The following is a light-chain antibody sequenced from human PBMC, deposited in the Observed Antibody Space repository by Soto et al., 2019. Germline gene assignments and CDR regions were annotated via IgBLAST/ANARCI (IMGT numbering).Light chain of an antibody. J-gene: IGKJ5*01. CDR1: QSVSSSY. Sequence: EIVLTQSPGTLSLSPGERATLSCRASQSVSSSYLAWYQQKPGQAPRLPIYGASSRATGIPDRFSGSGSGTDFTLTISRLEPEDFAVYYCQHYGSSLITFGQGTRLAIK. V-gene: IGKV3-20*01. CDR2: GAS. CDR3: QHYGSSLIT.